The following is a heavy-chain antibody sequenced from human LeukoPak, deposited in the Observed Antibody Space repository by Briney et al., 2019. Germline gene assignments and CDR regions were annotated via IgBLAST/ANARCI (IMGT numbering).Heavy chain of an antibody. CDR3: NTVTSPYYYYYMDV. CDR1: GFTFSNAW. CDR2: IKSKTDGGTT. Sequence: GGSLRLSCAASGFTFSNAWMSWVRQAPGKGLEWVGRIKSKTDGGTTDYAAPVKGRFTISRDDSKNTLYLQMNSPKTEDTAVYYCNTVTSPYYYYYMDVWGKGTTVTVSS. J-gene: IGHJ6*03. V-gene: IGHV3-15*01.